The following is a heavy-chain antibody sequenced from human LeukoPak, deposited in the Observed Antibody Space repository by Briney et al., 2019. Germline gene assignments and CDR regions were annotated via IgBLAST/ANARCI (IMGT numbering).Heavy chain of an antibody. D-gene: IGHD5-18*01. CDR2: ISGSGGST. CDR1: GFTFSSYG. Sequence: GGSLRLSCAASGFTFSSYGMSWVRQAPGKGLEWVSAISGSGGSTYYADSVKGRFTISRDNSKNTLYLQMNSLRAEDTAVYYCARARVTAYTSMVTAIDYWGQGTLVTVSS. V-gene: IGHV3-23*01. J-gene: IGHJ4*02. CDR3: ARARVTAYTSMVTAIDY.